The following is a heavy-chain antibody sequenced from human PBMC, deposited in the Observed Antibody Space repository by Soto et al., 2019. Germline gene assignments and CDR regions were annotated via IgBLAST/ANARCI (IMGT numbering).Heavy chain of an antibody. CDR1: GFTFGTYS. J-gene: IGHJ6*02. CDR2: ISYDSDTI. V-gene: IGHV3-48*02. Sequence: GGSLRLSCEASGFTFGTYSMNWVRQAAGKGLEGIAYISYDSDTIQYADSVKGRFTISRDNAKNSLYLQMNSLRDEDTAVSYCERPYSSYVWGQGTTVTVSS. CDR3: ERPYSSYV. D-gene: IGHD2-21*01.